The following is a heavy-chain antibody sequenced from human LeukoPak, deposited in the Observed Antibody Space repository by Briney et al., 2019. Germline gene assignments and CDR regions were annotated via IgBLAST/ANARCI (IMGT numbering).Heavy chain of an antibody. V-gene: IGHV4-38-2*02. Sequence: PSETLSLTCTVSGYSISRDYYWGWIRQPPGEGLEWIGSIYHSGDTHYSPSLRSRVTMSVDTSKNQFSLKLSSVTAADTAVYYCARVNTQGVPSPWGQGILVTVSS. CDR1: GYSISRDYY. J-gene: IGHJ5*02. CDR3: ARVNTQGVPSP. CDR2: IYHSGDT. D-gene: IGHD2-15*01.